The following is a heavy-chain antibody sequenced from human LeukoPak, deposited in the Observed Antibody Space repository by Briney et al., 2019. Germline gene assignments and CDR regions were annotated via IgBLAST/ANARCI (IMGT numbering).Heavy chain of an antibody. CDR2: IYYSGST. CDR1: GGSISSYY. J-gene: IGHJ5*02. CDR3: ARAHRDYANNWLDP. V-gene: IGHV4-59*01. D-gene: IGHD4-17*01. Sequence: SETLSLTCTVSGGSISSYYWSWTRQPPGKGLEWIGYIYYSGSTNYNPSLKSRVTISVDTSKNQFSLKLSSVTAADTAVYYCARAHRDYANNWLDPWGQGTLVTVSS.